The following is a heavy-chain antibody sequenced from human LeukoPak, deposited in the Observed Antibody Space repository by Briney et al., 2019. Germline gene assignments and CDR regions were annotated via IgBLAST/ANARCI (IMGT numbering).Heavy chain of an antibody. CDR1: GFTFSSYA. V-gene: IGHV3-30-3*01. CDR2: ISYDGSNK. D-gene: IGHD6-19*01. J-gene: IGHJ4*02. CDR3: AREEIAVAGPFDY. Sequence: PGRSLRLSCAASGFTFSSYAMHWVRQAPGKGLEWVAVISYDGSNKYYADSVKGRFTISRDNSKNTLYLQMNSLRAEDTAAYYCAREEIAVAGPFDYWGQGTLVTVSS.